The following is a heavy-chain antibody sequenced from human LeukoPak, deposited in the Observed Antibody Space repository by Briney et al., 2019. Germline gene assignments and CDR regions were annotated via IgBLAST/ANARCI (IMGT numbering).Heavy chain of an antibody. Sequence: SETLSLTCTVSGYSISSGYYWGWIRQPPGKGLEWIGSIYHSGSTYYNPSLKSRVTISVDTSKNQFSLKLSSVTAADTAVYFCARGPYSYDSSGAFDIWGQGTMVTVSS. CDR2: IYHSGST. D-gene: IGHD3-22*01. V-gene: IGHV4-38-2*02. CDR3: ARGPYSYDSSGAFDI. CDR1: GYSISSGYY. J-gene: IGHJ3*02.